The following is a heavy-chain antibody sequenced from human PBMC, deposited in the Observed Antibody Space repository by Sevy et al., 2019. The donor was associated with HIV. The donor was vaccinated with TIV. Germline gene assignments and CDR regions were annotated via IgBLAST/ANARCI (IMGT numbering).Heavy chain of an antibody. CDR3: AGGYNSLFDY. V-gene: IGHV3-53*01. CDR2: IYSGGSA. CDR1: EFTVSTNY. Sequence: GGSLRLSCAASEFTVSTNYMSWVRQAPGKGLEWVPVIYSGGSAHYADSVKGRFTMSRDNSKNTLYLQMNSLRAEDTAVYYCAGGYNSLFDYWGQGTLVTVSS. D-gene: IGHD5-12*01. J-gene: IGHJ4*02.